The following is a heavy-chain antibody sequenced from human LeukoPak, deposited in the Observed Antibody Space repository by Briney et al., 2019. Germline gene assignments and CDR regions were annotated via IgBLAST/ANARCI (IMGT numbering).Heavy chain of an antibody. J-gene: IGHJ5*02. Sequence: SETLSLTCTVSGGSISSYYWSWIRQPPGKGLEWIGYIYYSGSTNYNPSLKSRVTISVDTSKNQFSLKLSSVTAADTAVYYCARGGGSLDSSGYYNWFDPWGQGTLVTVSS. CDR2: IYYSGST. CDR1: GGSISSYY. V-gene: IGHV4-59*01. CDR3: ARGGGSLDSSGYYNWFDP. D-gene: IGHD3-22*01.